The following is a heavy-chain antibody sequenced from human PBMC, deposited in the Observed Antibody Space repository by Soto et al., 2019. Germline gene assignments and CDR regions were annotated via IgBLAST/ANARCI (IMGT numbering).Heavy chain of an antibody. D-gene: IGHD6-13*01. CDR3: AKDLIAATSTPSYYFDS. Sequence: WSRRLACVACGFTFDIYAISWFRQTPGKGLEWVSTVSGSGLYTYYTDSVKGRFTISRDNPRNTLYLQMNSLRLEDTAVYFCAKDLIAATSTPSYYFDSWGQRTLLTVSS. J-gene: IGHJ4*02. CDR1: GFTFDIYA. CDR2: VSGSGLYT. V-gene: IGHV3-23*01.